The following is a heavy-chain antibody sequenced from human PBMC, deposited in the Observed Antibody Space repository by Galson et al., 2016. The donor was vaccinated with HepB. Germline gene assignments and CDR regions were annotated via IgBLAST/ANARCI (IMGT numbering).Heavy chain of an antibody. CDR2: ICRSEDS. J-gene: IGHJ5*02. CDR1: GGSVSSYF. CDR3: ARGSRGWFDP. Sequence: SETLSLTCTVSGGSVSSYFWSWIRQTPGKGLEWIGYICRSEDSKYNPSLKSRLTLSVDTSKNQVSLKLRFVTAADTAVYFCARGSRGWFDPWGQGTLVSVSS. V-gene: IGHV4-59*02.